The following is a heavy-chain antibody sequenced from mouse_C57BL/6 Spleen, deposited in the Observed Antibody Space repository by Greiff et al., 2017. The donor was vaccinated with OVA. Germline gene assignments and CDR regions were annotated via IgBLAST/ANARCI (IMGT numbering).Heavy chain of an antibody. CDR2: IYPRSGNT. Sequence: QVQLQQSGAELARPGASVKLSCKASGYTFTSYGISWVKQRTGQGLEWIGEIYPRSGNTYYNEKFKGKATLTADKSSSTAYMELRSLTSEDSAVYFCAPIYYGNYDWFAYWGQGTLVTVAA. J-gene: IGHJ3*01. D-gene: IGHD2-1*01. CDR1: GYTFTSYG. CDR3: APIYYGNYDWFAY. V-gene: IGHV1-81*01.